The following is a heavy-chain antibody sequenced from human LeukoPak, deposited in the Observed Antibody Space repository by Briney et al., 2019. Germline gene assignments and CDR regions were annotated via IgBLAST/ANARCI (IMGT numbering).Heavy chain of an antibody. D-gene: IGHD4-11*01. CDR2: LSGSGGST. Sequence: GGSLRLSCAASGFTFSSYAMSWVRQAPGKGLEWVSALSGSGGSTYYADSVKGRFTISRDNSKNTLYLQMNSLRAEDTAVYYCARGTVTTISGIWGQGTLVTVSS. CDR1: GFTFSSYA. J-gene: IGHJ4*02. CDR3: ARGTVTTISGI. V-gene: IGHV3-23*01.